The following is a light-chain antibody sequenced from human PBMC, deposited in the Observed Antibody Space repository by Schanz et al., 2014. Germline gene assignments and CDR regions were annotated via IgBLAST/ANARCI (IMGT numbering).Light chain of an antibody. CDR1: QSISSY. CDR2: GAS. Sequence: EIVMTQSPGTLSVSPGERATLSCRASQSISSYLAWYQHRPGQAPRLLIYGASTRATGIPARFSGSGSGTEFTLTISRLEPEDFAVFYCQQFGKLPWTFGQGTKVEIK. V-gene: IGKV3-15*01. J-gene: IGKJ1*01. CDR3: QQFGKLPWT.